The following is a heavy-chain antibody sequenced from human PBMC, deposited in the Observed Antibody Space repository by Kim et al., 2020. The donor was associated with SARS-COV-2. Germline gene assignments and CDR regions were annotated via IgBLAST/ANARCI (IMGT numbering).Heavy chain of an antibody. CDR3: ARDYYGSGRGAFDI. CDR2: ISYDGSNK. J-gene: IGHJ3*02. Sequence: GVSLRLSCAASGFTFSSYAMHWVRQAPGKGLEWVAVISYDGSNKYYADSVKGRFTISRDNSKNTLYLQMNSLRAEDTAVYYCARDYYGSGRGAFDIWGQG. V-gene: IGHV3-30*04. D-gene: IGHD3-10*01. CDR1: GFTFSSYA.